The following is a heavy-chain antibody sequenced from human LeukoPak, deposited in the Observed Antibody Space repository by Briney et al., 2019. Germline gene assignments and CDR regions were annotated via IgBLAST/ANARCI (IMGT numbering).Heavy chain of an antibody. Sequence: GGSLTLSCAASGFTFSDYGMHWVRQAPGKGLEWVAVIWYDGSNIYYADSVKGRFTIYRDNSRNTLYLQMNSLRAEDTAVYYCVRELPPVVQYYFDHWGPGTLVTVSS. CDR2: IWYDGSNI. V-gene: IGHV3-33*01. D-gene: IGHD2-21*01. CDR3: VRELPPVVQYYFDH. J-gene: IGHJ4*02. CDR1: GFTFSDYG.